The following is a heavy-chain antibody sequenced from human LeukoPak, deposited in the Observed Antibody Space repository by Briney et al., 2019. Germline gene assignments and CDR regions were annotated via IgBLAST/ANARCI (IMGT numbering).Heavy chain of an antibody. J-gene: IGHJ4*02. V-gene: IGHV3-33*08. CDR2: IWYDGSNK. D-gene: IGHD2-8*01. CDR3: ARENGHFDY. CDR1: GFTVSSTY. Sequence: GGSLRLSCAASGFTVSSTYMSWVRQAPGKGLEWVAVIWYDGSNKEYADSVKGRFTISRDNSKNTLYLEMNSLRAEDTAVYYCARENGHFDYWGQGTLVTVSS.